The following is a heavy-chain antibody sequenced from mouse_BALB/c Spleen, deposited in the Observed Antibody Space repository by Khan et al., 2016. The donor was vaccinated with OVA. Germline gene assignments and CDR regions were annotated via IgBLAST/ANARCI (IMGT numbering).Heavy chain of an antibody. J-gene: IGHJ2*01. V-gene: IGHV3-2*02. CDR2: ISYRGST. D-gene: IGHD1-1*01. CDR1: GYSITSDYA. Sequence: VQLQESGPGLLKPSHSLSLTCTVTGYSITSDYAWNWIRQFPGNKPEWMADISYRGSTTYSPSLRSRISITRDTSKNPFFLQLNSMTTEHPATYLCASGRLLHRYPDYFGYWGQGTTLTVSS. CDR3: ASGRLLHRYPDYFGY.